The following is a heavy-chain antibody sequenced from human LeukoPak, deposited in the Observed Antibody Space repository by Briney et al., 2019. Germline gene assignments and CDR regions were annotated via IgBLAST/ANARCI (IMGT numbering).Heavy chain of an antibody. J-gene: IGHJ4*02. CDR2: IYYSGST. Sequence: PSETLSLTCTVSGGSISSSSYYWGWIRQPPGKGLEWIGSIYYSGSTYYNPSLKSRVTISVDTSKNQFSLKLSSVTAADTAVYYCARGGVPTYGTPIRYFDYWGQGTLVTVSS. D-gene: IGHD3-10*01. CDR3: ARGGVPTYGTPIRYFDY. CDR1: GGSISSSSYY. V-gene: IGHV4-39*01.